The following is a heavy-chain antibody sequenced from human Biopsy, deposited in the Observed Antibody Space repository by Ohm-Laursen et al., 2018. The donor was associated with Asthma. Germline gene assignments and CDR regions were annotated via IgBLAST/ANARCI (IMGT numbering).Heavy chain of an antibody. CDR3: ARTYYDFLTGQVKDAFGV. V-gene: IGHV1-3*04. D-gene: IGHD3-9*01. CDR1: GYNFISFA. CDR2: VNTGNGGT. Sequence: ASVKVSCKASGYNFISFAIHWVRQAPGQRLEWMGWVNTGNGGTKYSQKFQGRVTITRDTSASTAYMELRSLRSEDTATYYCARTYYDFLTGQVKDAFGVWGQGTMVTVSS. J-gene: IGHJ3*01.